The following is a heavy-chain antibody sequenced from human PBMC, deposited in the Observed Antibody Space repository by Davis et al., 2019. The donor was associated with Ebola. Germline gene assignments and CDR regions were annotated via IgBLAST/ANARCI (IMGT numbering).Heavy chain of an antibody. CDR3: PRAVTMVLPSGWFDP. J-gene: IGHJ5*02. V-gene: IGHV1-18*01. CDR1: GYTFTRYG. CDR2: ISAYNGNT. D-gene: IGHD3-10*01. Sequence: ASVPVSCMASGYTFTRYGISWVRQAPGQGLEWMGWISAYNGNTNYAQNLQGRVTMTTDTSTSTAYMEVRSLRYDDTAVYYCPRAVTMVLPSGWFDPWGQGTLVTVSS.